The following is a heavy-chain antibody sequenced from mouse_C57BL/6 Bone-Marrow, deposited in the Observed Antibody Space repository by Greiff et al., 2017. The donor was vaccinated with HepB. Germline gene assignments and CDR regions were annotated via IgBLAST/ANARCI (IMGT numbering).Heavy chain of an antibody. J-gene: IGHJ1*03. Sequence: QVQLQQPGAELVKPGASVKLSCKASGYTFTSYWMQWVKQRPGQGLEWIGEIDPSDSYTNYNQKFKGKATLTVDTSSSTAYMQLSSLTSEDSAVYYWARYGSSPNVWGTGTTVTVSS. CDR1: GYTFTSYW. V-gene: IGHV1-50*01. CDR3: ARYGSSPNV. D-gene: IGHD1-1*01. CDR2: IDPSDSYT.